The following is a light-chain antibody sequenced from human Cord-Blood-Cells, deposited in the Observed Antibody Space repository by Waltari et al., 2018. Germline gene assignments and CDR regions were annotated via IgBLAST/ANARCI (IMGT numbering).Light chain of an antibody. V-gene: IGLV2-11*01. CDR3: CSYAGSYTP. CDR1: SSDVGGYNY. Sequence: QSALTQPRSVSGSPGQSVTISCTGTSSDVGGYNYVSWYQQHPGKAPKLMIYDVSKRPSGVPDRFSGSKSGNTASLTISWLQAEDEADYYCCSYAGSYTPFGTGTKVTVL. J-gene: IGLJ1*01. CDR2: DVS.